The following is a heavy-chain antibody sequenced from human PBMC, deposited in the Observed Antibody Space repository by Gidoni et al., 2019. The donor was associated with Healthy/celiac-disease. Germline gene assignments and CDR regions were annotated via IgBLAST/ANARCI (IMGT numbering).Heavy chain of an antibody. D-gene: IGHD5-12*01. CDR2: ISGSGGST. CDR1: GFTFSSYA. CDR3: AKDQGATTLFDY. J-gene: IGHJ4*02. V-gene: IGHV3-23*01. Sequence: EVQLLESGGGLVQPGGSLRLPCAASGFTFSSYAMSWVRQAPGKGLEWVSAISGSGGSTYYADSVKGRFTISRDNSKNTLYLQMNSLRAEDTAVYYCAKDQGATTLFDYWGQGTLVTVSS.